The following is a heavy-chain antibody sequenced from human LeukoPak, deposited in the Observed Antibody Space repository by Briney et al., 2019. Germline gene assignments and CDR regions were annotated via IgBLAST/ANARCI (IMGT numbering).Heavy chain of an antibody. CDR2: ISYDGSNK. V-gene: IGHV3-30*19. CDR1: GFTFSSYG. D-gene: IGHD4-11*01. CDR3: ARDLYSGEPTVRSRPFDY. Sequence: GGSLRLACAASGFTFSSYGMHWVRQAPGKGLEWVAVISYDGSNKYYADSVKGRFTISRDNSKNTLYLQMNSLRAEDTAVYYCARDLYSGEPTVRSRPFDYWGQGTLVTVSS. J-gene: IGHJ4*02.